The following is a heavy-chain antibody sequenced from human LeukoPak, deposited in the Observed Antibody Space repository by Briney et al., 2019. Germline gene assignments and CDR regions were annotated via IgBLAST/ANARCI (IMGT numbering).Heavy chain of an antibody. CDR1: GGSISSYY. J-gene: IGHJ6*01. CDR2: IYYSGST. V-gene: IGHV4-59*01. Sequence: PSETLSLTCTVSGGSISSYYWSWIRQPPGKGLEWIGYIYYSGSTNYNPSLKSRVTISVDTSKNQFSLKLSSVAAADTAVYYCARDNWNYGSSMDVWGQGTTVTVSS. CDR3: ARDNWNYGSSMDV. D-gene: IGHD1-7*01.